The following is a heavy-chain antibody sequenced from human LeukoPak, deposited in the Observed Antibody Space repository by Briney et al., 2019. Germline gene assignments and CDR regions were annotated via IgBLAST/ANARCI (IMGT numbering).Heavy chain of an antibody. CDR1: GGSISSSSYY. CDR3: ARVVYGDSYDY. V-gene: IGHV4-39*07. D-gene: IGHD4-17*01. J-gene: IGHJ4*02. Sequence: SETLSLTCTVSGGSISSSSYYWGWIRQPPGKGLEWIGRIYYSGSTYYNPSLKSRVTISVDTSKNQFSLKLSSVTAADTAVYYCARVVYGDSYDYWGQGTLVTVSS. CDR2: IYYSGST.